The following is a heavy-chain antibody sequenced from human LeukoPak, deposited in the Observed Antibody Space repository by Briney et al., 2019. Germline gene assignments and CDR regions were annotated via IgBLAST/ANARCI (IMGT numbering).Heavy chain of an antibody. J-gene: IGHJ4*02. CDR1: GLTFSDYY. CDR2: ISSSGSTI. D-gene: IGHD3-22*01. Sequence: PGGSLRLSCAASGLTFSDYYMTWIRQAPGKGLEWVAYISSSGSTIYSADSVKGRFTVSRDNAKNSLFLHMNSLRAEDTAIYYCAIQITMIVVVPYFDHWGQGTLVTVSS. CDR3: AIQITMIVVVPYFDH. V-gene: IGHV3-11*04.